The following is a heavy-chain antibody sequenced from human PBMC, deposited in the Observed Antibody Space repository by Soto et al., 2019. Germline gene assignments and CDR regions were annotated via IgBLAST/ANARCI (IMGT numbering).Heavy chain of an antibody. CDR3: AKLRRSSGYYTGFWANY. J-gene: IGHJ4*02. CDR2: IYSGGST. V-gene: IGHV3-53*02. Sequence: EVQLVETGGGLIQPGGSLRLSCAASGFTVSSNYMSWVRQAPGKGLEWVSVIYSGGSTYYADSVKGRFTISRDNSKHTLYLQMNSLSAEDTAVYYCAKLRRSSGYYTGFWANYWGQGTLVTVSS. CDR1: GFTVSSNY. D-gene: IGHD3-22*01.